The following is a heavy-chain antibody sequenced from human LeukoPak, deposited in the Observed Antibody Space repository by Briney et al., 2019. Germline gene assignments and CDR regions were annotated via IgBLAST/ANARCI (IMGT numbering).Heavy chain of an antibody. V-gene: IGHV3-49*04. CDR3: TRVPIQLWSGGYFDY. CDR1: GFTFSSYW. Sequence: GGSLRLSCAASGFTFSSYWMSWVRQAPGKGLEWVGFIRSKAYGGTTEYAASVKGRFTISRDDSKSIAYLQMNSLKTEDTAVYYCTRVPIQLWSGGYFDYWGQGTLVTVSS. CDR2: IRSKAYGGTT. J-gene: IGHJ4*02. D-gene: IGHD5-18*01.